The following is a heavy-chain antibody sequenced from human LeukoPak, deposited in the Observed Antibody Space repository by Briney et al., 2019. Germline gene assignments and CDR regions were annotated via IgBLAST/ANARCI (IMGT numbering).Heavy chain of an antibody. D-gene: IGHD3-22*01. CDR3: ARSHYYDSSGYYYVFDI. V-gene: IGHV4-4*02. CDR1: GGSIRSSNW. Sequence: SGTLSLTCAVSGGSIRSSNWWSWVRQSPGKGLEWIGEIYHSGSTNYNPSLESRVTISVDKSKNQFSLNLSSVTATDTAVYYCARSHYYDSSGYYYVFDIWGQGTMVTVSS. CDR2: IYHSGST. J-gene: IGHJ3*02.